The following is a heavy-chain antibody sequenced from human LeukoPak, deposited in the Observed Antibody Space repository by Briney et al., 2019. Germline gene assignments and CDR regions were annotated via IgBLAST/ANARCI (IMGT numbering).Heavy chain of an antibody. J-gene: IGHJ4*02. CDR2: ISYTGTYI. CDR3: VRDRGTYRPIDY. Sequence: GGSLRLSCAASAFSLNAYNMNWVRQAPGKGLEWVSSISYTGTYIYYADSVKGRFRISRDNAQNSLYLQMNSLRAEDTAIYYCVRDRGTYRPIDYWGQGTLVTVSS. D-gene: IGHD1-26*01. V-gene: IGHV3-21*04. CDR1: AFSLNAYN.